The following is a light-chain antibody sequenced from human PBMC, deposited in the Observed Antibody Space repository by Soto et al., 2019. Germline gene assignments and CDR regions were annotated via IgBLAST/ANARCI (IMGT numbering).Light chain of an antibody. Sequence: QSVLTQPPSVSGAPGQRVTISCTGSSSSLGAGYDVPWYQQLPGTAPKLIIFRNNNRPSGVPDRFYGTKSGTSASLAITGLQAEDEADYYCQSYESSLSASVFGGGTKVTVL. CDR2: RNN. V-gene: IGLV1-40*01. CDR3: QSYESSLSASV. CDR1: SSSLGAGYD. J-gene: IGLJ2*01.